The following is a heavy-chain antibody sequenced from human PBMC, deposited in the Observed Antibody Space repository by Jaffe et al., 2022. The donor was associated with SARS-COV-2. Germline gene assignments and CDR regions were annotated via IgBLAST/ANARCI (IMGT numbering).Heavy chain of an antibody. V-gene: IGHV3-21*01. Sequence: EVQLVESGGGLVKPGGSLRLSCAASGFTFSSYSMNWVRQAPGKGLEWVSSISSSSSYIYYADSVKGRFTISRDNAKNSLYLQMNSLRAEDTAVYYCARGTSWALFGVVIDDAFDIWGQGTMVTVSS. CDR3: ARGTSWALFGVVIDDAFDI. J-gene: IGHJ3*02. CDR2: ISSSSSYI. CDR1: GFTFSSYS. D-gene: IGHD3-3*01.